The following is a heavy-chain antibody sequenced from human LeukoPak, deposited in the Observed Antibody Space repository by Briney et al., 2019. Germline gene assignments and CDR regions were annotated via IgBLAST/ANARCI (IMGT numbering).Heavy chain of an antibody. D-gene: IGHD3-10*01. CDR3: ARGRVHGSGAFDI. CDR1: GYTFTGYY. J-gene: IGHJ3*02. Sequence: ASVKVCCKASGYTFTGYYMHWVRQAPGQGLEWMGWINPNSGGTNYAQKFQGRVTMTRDTSISTAYMELSRLRSDDTAVYYCARGRVHGSGAFDIWGQGTMVTVSS. CDR2: INPNSGGT. V-gene: IGHV1-2*02.